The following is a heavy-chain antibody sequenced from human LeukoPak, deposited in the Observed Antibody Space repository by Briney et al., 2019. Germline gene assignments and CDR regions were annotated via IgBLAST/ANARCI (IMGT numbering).Heavy chain of an antibody. CDR3: ARVPSYHYGSGSYYLDY. V-gene: IGHV1-8*03. Sequence: ASVKVSCKASGYTFTRYDINWVRQATGQGLEWMGWMNPKSGNTGHAQKFQGRVTITRDTSISTVYMELSSLRSEDTAVYFCARVPSYHYGSGSYYLDYWGQGTLVTVSS. CDR1: GYTFTRYD. D-gene: IGHD3-10*01. CDR2: MNPKSGNT. J-gene: IGHJ4*02.